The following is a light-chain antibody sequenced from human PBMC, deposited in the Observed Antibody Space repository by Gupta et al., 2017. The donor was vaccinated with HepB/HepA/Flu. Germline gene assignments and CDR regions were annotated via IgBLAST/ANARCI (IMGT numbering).Light chain of an antibody. Sequence: DIPMTQSPSSLSASVGDRVTITCRASQNISNYLNWYQQKPGKAPKLLIYAASSLKSGVPSRFSGSGSGTDFTFTISSMQTEDFATYYCQQGYNNRLTFGQGTKVEIK. CDR3: QQGYNNRLT. CDR1: QNISNY. CDR2: AAS. V-gene: IGKV1-39*01. J-gene: IGKJ1*01.